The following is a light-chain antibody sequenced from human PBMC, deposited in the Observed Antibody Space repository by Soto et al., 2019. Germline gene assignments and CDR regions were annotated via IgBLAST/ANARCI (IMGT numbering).Light chain of an antibody. V-gene: IGKV3-15*01. CDR1: QSVSNN. Sequence: EIVTTQSPATLSVSPGERATLSCRASQSVSNNLAWYQQKPGQAPRLLISGASTRAAGVPARFSGSGSGTEFTLNISSLQSEDLAVYYCQQYNIWPPWTYGQGTKVEIK. J-gene: IGKJ1*01. CDR3: QQYNIWPPWT. CDR2: GAS.